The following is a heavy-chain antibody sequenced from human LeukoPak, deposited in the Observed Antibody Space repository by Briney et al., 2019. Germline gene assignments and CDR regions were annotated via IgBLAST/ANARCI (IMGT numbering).Heavy chain of an antibody. V-gene: IGHV4-59*02. Sequence: SETLSLTCTVSGGSVSSYFWSWIRQPPGKGLEWIGYIYFTGSTKYNPSLKSRVTISLDTSKNQFSLKLNSVTAADTAVYYCARSERGYSYGWYDYWGQGTLVTVSS. CDR3: ARSERGYSYGWYDY. J-gene: IGHJ4*02. D-gene: IGHD5-18*01. CDR2: IYFTGST. CDR1: GGSVSSYF.